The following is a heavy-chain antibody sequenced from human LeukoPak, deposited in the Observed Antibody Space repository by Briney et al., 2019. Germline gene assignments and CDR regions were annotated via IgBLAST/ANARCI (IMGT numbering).Heavy chain of an antibody. CDR2: IKQDGSEK. Sequence: GESLRLSCAASGFTFSSYWMSWVRQAPGKGLEWVANIKQDGSEKYYVDAVKGRFAISRDNAKTSLYLQMNSLRAEDTAVYYCARVDDHKPGRRITIFGVVTAYYYGMDVWGQGTTVTVSS. D-gene: IGHD3-3*01. CDR3: ARVDDHKPGRRITIFGVVTAYYYGMDV. V-gene: IGHV3-7*01. J-gene: IGHJ6*02. CDR1: GFTFSSYW.